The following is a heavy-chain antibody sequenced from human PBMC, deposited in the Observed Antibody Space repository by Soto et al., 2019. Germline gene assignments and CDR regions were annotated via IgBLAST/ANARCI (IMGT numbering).Heavy chain of an antibody. CDR2: INTYNGNT. V-gene: IGHV1-18*01. CDR1: GYTFTNYG. D-gene: IGHD4-17*01. CDR3: ARVGYAVTTGGAFDI. J-gene: IGHJ3*02. Sequence: ASVKVSCKASGYTFTNYGISWVRQAPGQGLEWMGWINTYNGNTNHAQKLQGRVTMTTDTSTSTAYMELRSLRSDDTAVYYCARVGYAVTTGGAFDIWGQGTMVTVSS.